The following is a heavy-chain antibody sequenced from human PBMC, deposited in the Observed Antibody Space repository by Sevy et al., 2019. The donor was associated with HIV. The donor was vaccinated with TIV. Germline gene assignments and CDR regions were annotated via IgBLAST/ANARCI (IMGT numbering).Heavy chain of an antibody. CDR1: GYTFTSYY. J-gene: IGHJ6*02. D-gene: IGHD3-10*01. V-gene: IGHV1-46*01. CDR2: INPSGGST. CDR3: ARARVDGSGRKRDYYYYYGMDV. Sequence: ASVKVSCKASGYTFTSYYMHWVRQAPGQGLEWMGIINPSGGSTSYAQTFQGRVTMTRDTSTSTVYMELSSLRSEDTAVYYCARARVDGSGRKRDYYYYYGMDVWGQGTTVTVSS.